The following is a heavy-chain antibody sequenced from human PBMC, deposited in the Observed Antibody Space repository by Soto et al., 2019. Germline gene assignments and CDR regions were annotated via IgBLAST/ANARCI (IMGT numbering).Heavy chain of an antibody. CDR2: FDPEDGDT. CDR3: ATVHASHSGSYYYFDS. CDR1: GYTLTELS. D-gene: IGHD1-26*01. V-gene: IGHV1-24*01. Sequence: ASVKVSCKVSGYTLTELSMHWVRQAPGKGLEWMGGFDPEDGDTIYAQKFQGRVTMTEDTSTDIAYMELSSLRSEDTAVYYCATVHASHSGSYYYFDSWGQGTLVTVSS. J-gene: IGHJ4*02.